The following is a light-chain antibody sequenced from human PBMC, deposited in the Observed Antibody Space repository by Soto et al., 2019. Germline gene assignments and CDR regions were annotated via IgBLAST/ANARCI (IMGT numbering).Light chain of an antibody. V-gene: IGLV2-23*01. CDR3: CSYAPISTVV. CDR2: EDN. Sequence: QSVLTQPASVSGSPGQSITISCTGTSSDVGGYNLVSWYQQHPGKAPKLMIYEDNKRPSGVSNRFSGSKSGNTASLTISGLQAEDEAHYYCCSYAPISTVVFGGGTKVTVL. CDR1: SSDVGGYNL. J-gene: IGLJ3*02.